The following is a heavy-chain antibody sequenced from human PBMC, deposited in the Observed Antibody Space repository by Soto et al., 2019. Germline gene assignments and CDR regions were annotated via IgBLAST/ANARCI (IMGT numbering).Heavy chain of an antibody. J-gene: IGHJ3*02. D-gene: IGHD4-17*01. V-gene: IGHV3-23*01. CDR2: ISGSGGST. CDR1: GFTFSSYA. Sequence: GGSLRLSCAASGFTFSSYAMSWVRQAPGKGLEWVSAISGSGGSTYYADSVKGRFTISRDNSKNTLYLQMNSLRAEDTAVYYCAKYEGPRTVTNAGGAFDIWGQGTMVTVSS. CDR3: AKYEGPRTVTNAGGAFDI.